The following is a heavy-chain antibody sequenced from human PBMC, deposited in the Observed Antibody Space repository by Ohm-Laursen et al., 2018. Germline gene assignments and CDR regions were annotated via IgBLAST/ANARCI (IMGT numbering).Heavy chain of an antibody. D-gene: IGHD5-18*01. J-gene: IGHJ4*02. V-gene: IGHV3-7*01. CDR3: ASAYSYSTPHYLDY. Sequence: SLRLSCAASGFTFSSYWMSWVRQAPGKGLEWVANIKQDGGKQYYVDSVKGRFTISRDNAKNSLYLQMNSLRAEDTAVYYCASAYSYSTPHYLDYWGQGTLVTVSS. CDR1: GFTFSSYW. CDR2: IKQDGGKQ.